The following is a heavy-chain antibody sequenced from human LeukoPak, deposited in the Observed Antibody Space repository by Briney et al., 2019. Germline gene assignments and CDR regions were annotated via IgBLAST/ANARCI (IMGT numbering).Heavy chain of an antibody. Sequence: GGSLRLSCEASGFTFNNYWMSWFRQAPGKGLEWVANIKQDESEKNYVDSVKGRFTTSRDNAKNSLYLQMNSLRAEDTALYYCAKDMEAAAAGTTLDYWGQGTLVTVSS. D-gene: IGHD6-13*01. CDR3: AKDMEAAAAGTTLDY. J-gene: IGHJ4*02. CDR1: GFTFNNYW. V-gene: IGHV3-7*03. CDR2: IKQDESEK.